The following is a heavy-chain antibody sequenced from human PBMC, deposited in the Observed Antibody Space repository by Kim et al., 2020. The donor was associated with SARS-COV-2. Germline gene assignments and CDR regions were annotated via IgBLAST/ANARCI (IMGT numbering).Heavy chain of an antibody. V-gene: IGHV1-18*01. CDR2: ISAYNGNT. D-gene: IGHD2-15*01. J-gene: IGHJ6*02. CDR3: AREGYCSGGSCYVRQGYYYYGMDV. Sequence: ASVKVSCKASGYTFTSYGISWVRQAPGQGLEWMGWISAYNGNTNYAQKLQGRVTMTTDTSTSTAYMELRSLRSDDTAVYYCAREGYCSGGSCYVRQGYYYYGMDVWGQGTTVTVSS. CDR1: GYTFTSYG.